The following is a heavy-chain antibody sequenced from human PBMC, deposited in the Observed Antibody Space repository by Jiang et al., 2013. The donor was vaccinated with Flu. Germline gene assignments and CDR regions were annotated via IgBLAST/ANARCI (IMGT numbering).Heavy chain of an antibody. CDR2: IAYDGSNK. Sequence: SGGGVVQPGRSLRLSCAASGISLSVYAMHWVRQAPGKGLEWVSFIAYDGSNKYYADSVKGRFTISRDNSKNTLYLQMNTLRAEDMAVYYCASGFGSGKNYWGQGTLVTVSS. V-gene: IGHV3-30-3*01. D-gene: IGHD3-10*01. CDR1: GISLSVYA. J-gene: IGHJ4*02. CDR3: ASGFGSGKNY.